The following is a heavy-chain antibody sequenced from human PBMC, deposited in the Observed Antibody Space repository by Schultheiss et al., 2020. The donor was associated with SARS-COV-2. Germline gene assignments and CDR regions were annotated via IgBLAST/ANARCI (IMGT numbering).Heavy chain of an antibody. V-gene: IGHV3-74*01. D-gene: IGHD5-24*01. CDR2: INSDGSST. CDR1: GFTFSSYW. CDR3: ARAPKDGDYFDY. J-gene: IGHJ4*02. Sequence: GGSLRLSCAASGFTFSSYWMHWVRQAPGKGLVWVSRINSDGSSTSYADSVKGRFTISRDNAKNSLYLQMNSLRAEDTAVYYCARAPKDGDYFDYWGQGTLVTVSS.